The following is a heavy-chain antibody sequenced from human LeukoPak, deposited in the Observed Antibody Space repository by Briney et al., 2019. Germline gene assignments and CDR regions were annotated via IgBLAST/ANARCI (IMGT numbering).Heavy chain of an antibody. CDR1: GFTFNNYG. Sequence: GGSLRLSCAASGFTFNNYGMSWVRQAPGKGLEWVSGINWNGGSTGYADSVKGRFTISRDNATNSLYLQMNSLRAEHTALYYCARDVSGRPYYYYYYMDVWGKGTTVTVSS. CDR2: INWNGGST. J-gene: IGHJ6*03. D-gene: IGHD5-12*01. V-gene: IGHV3-20*04. CDR3: ARDVSGRPYYYYYYMDV.